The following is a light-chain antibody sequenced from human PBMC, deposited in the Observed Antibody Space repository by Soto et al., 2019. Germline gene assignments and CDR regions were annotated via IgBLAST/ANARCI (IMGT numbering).Light chain of an antibody. Sequence: DIQMTQSTSSLSASVRDRVTFTSWASQSISSYLNWYQQKPGKAPKLLIYAASSLQSGVPSRFSGSGSGTDFTLTISSLQPEDFATYYCQQSYSTPWTFGQGTKVDIK. CDR1: QSISSY. CDR3: QQSYSTPWT. J-gene: IGKJ1*01. CDR2: AAS. V-gene: IGKV1-39*01.